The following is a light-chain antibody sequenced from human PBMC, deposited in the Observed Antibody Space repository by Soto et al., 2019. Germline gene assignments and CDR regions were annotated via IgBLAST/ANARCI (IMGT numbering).Light chain of an antibody. CDR2: GAS. J-gene: IGKJ5*01. V-gene: IGKV3D-20*02. CDR1: QSVSSSY. CDR3: QQRSSWPIT. Sequence: EIVSTQSPGTLSLSTGETATLSCRASQSVSSSYLSWYQQKPGQAPRLLIYGASIRATGVPATFSGSGSGTEFTLSISSLQSEHLGVYYCQQRSSWPITFGQGTRLEIK.